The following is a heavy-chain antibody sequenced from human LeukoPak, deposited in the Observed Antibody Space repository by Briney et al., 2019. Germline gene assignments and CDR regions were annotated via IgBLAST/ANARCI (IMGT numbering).Heavy chain of an antibody. Sequence: PSETLSLTCTVSGGSISSGSYYWGWIRQPPGKGLEWIGSIYYSGSTYYNPSLKSRVTISVDTSENQFSLKLSSVTAADTAVYYCARRVIVPSGYFFDYWGQGTLVTVSS. CDR1: GGSISSGSYY. CDR3: ARRVIVPSGYFFDY. J-gene: IGHJ4*02. CDR2: IYYSGST. D-gene: IGHD3-22*01. V-gene: IGHV4-39*01.